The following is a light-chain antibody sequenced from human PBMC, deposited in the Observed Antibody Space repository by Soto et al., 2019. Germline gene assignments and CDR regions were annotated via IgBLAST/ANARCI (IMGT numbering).Light chain of an antibody. J-gene: IGKJ1*01. Sequence: EIVMTQSPATLSVSPGERATLSCRASQSVSSNLAWYQQKPGQAPRLLIYGASTRATGIPARFSGSGSGTEFTLTISSLQSEDVAVYYCQQYNTLWTFGQGTKVEIK. CDR1: QSVSSN. CDR3: QQYNTLWT. V-gene: IGKV3-15*01. CDR2: GAS.